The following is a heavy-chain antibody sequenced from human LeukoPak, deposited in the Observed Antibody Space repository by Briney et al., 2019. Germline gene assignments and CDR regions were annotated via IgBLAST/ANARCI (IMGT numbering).Heavy chain of an antibody. V-gene: IGHV3-23*01. D-gene: IGHD6-13*01. Sequence: LPGGSLRLSCAASGFTFSIYDLSWVRQAPGKGLECVSAIDRGVGNTYYADSVKGRFTISRDNAKNSLYLQMNSLRAEDTAVYYCARVDEAAAGDYWGQGTLVTVSS. CDR1: GFTFSIYD. CDR3: ARVDEAAAGDY. J-gene: IGHJ4*02. CDR2: IDRGVGNT.